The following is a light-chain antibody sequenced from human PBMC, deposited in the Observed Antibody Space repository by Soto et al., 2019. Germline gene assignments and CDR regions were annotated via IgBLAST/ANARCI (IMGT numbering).Light chain of an antibody. CDR2: AAY. CDR1: QSISSY. Sequence: DIQMTQSPSSLSASVGDRVTITCRASQSISSYLNCYQQKPGKAPKLLIYAAYSLQSGVPSRFSGSGSGTDFPLTISSLQPEGFATYYCQQSYSTPRTFGQGTKVEIK. J-gene: IGKJ1*01. V-gene: IGKV1-39*01. CDR3: QQSYSTPRT.